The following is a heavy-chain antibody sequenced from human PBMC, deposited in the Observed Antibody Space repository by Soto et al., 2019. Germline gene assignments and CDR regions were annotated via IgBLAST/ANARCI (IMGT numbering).Heavy chain of an antibody. CDR2: MYYSGSP. V-gene: IGHV4-39*01. CDR3: VRHVSSTTPGNWFDL. CDR1: GGSISNRNSY. Sequence: SETLSLTCTVSGGSISNRNSYWGWIRQPPGKGLELIGTMYYSGSPYYNPSLKSRLTISVDTSKNHFSLKLNSVTAADTAVYYCVRHVSSTTPGNWFDLWGQGTLVTVSS. D-gene: IGHD2-2*01. J-gene: IGHJ5*02.